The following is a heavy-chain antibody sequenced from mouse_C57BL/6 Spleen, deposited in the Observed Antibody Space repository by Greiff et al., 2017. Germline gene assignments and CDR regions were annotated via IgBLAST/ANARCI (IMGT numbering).Heavy chain of an antibody. V-gene: IGHV1-26*01. Sequence: EVQLQQSGPELVKPGASVKISCKASGYTFTDYYMNWVKQSHGKSLEWIGDINPNNGGTSYNQKFKGKATLTVDKSSSTAYMELRSLTSEDSAVYYCARRGPNWDDYWGQGTTLTVSS. CDR2: INPNNGGT. J-gene: IGHJ2*01. D-gene: IGHD4-1*01. CDR1: GYTFTDYY. CDR3: ARRGPNWDDY.